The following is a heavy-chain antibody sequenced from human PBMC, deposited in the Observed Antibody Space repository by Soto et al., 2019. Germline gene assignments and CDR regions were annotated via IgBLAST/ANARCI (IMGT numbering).Heavy chain of an antibody. Sequence: ASVKVSCKASGYTFTSYGISWVRQAHGQGLEWMGWISAYNGNTNYAQKLQGRVTMTTDTSTSTAYMELRSLRSDDTAVYYCAGEIDSSSWPYYYYGMDVWGQGTTDTVSS. CDR1: GYTFTSYG. D-gene: IGHD6-13*01. CDR2: ISAYNGNT. CDR3: AGEIDSSSWPYYYYGMDV. V-gene: IGHV1-18*01. J-gene: IGHJ6*02.